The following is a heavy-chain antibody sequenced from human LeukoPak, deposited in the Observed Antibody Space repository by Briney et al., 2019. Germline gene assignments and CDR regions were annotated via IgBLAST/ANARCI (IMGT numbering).Heavy chain of an antibody. V-gene: IGHV1-69*06. CDR2: IIPIFSTA. Sequence: ASVKVSCKASGGTFSSYAISWVRQAPGQGLEWMGGIIPIFSTANYAQKFQGRVTITADKSTSTAYMELSSLRSEDTAVYYCARAPGYCSGGSCSPLAYNWFDPWGQGTLVTVSS. D-gene: IGHD2-15*01. J-gene: IGHJ5*02. CDR3: ARAPGYCSGGSCSPLAYNWFDP. CDR1: GGTFSSYA.